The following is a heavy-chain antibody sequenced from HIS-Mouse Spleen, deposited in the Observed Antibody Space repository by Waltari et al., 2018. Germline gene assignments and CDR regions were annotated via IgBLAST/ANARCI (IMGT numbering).Heavy chain of an antibody. Sequence: EVQLVESGGGLVQPGGSLRLSCAASGFTFSSYWMHWVRQAPGKGLVWVSRINMDGSSTSYADSVKGRFTISRDNAKNTLYLQMNSLRAEDTAVYYCARDLGDSSGYGAFDIWGQGTMVTVSS. CDR2: INMDGSST. CDR1: GFTFSSYW. D-gene: IGHD3-22*01. V-gene: IGHV3-74*01. J-gene: IGHJ3*02. CDR3: ARDLGDSSGYGAFDI.